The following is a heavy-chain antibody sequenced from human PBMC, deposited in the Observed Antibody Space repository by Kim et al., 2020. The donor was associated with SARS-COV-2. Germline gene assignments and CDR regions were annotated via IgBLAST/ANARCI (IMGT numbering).Heavy chain of an antibody. J-gene: IGHJ1*01. D-gene: IGHD1-26*01. V-gene: IGHV3-30*03. Sequence: GGSLRLSCAASGFIFKYSSIYWVRQAPGKGLDWVGVISYDGSNIHYADSVKGRFTISRDNSKNVVSLQMNTLRFEDTATYYCATSGSHNTSTFHYWGQGTLVSVSS. CDR1: GFIFKYSS. CDR2: ISYDGSNI. CDR3: ATSGSHNTSTFHY.